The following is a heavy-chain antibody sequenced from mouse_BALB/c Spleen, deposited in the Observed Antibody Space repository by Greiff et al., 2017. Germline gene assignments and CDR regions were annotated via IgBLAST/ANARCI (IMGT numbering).Heavy chain of an antibody. Sequence: VMLVESGPGLVAPSQSLSITCTVSGFSLTGYGVNWVRQPPGKGLEWLGMIWGDGSTDYNSALKSRLSISKDNSKSQVFLKMNSLQTDDTARYYCARDPPYDYDDYAMDYWGQGTSVTVSS. CDR3: ARDPPYDYDDYAMDY. CDR1: GFSLTGYG. V-gene: IGHV2-6-7*01. J-gene: IGHJ4*01. D-gene: IGHD2-4*01. CDR2: IWGDGST.